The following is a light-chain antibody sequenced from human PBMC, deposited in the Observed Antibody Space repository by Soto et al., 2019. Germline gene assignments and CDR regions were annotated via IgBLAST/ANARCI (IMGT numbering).Light chain of an antibody. CDR2: RDN. CDR1: KLGDKY. CDR3: QAWDSSASYV. V-gene: IGLV3-1*01. J-gene: IGLJ1*01. Sequence: SYELTQPPSVSVSPGQTASITCSGDKLGDKYPCWYQQKPGQSPVLVISRDNKRPSGIPARFSGSSSGNTATLTISWTQAMDEADYYCQAWDSSASYVFGTGTKLTVL.